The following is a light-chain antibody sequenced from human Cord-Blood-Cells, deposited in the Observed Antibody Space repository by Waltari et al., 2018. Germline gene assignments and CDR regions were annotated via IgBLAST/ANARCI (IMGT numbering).Light chain of an antibody. V-gene: IGLV2-11*01. CDR3: CSYAGSYV. CDR2: DGS. Sequence: QSALTQPRSVSGSPGQSVTISCTGTSSDVGGYNYVSWYQQHPGKAPKLIIYDGSKRPSGVPERFSGSKSGNAASLTISGLQAEDEADYYCCSYAGSYVFGTGTKVTVL. CDR1: SSDVGGYNY. J-gene: IGLJ1*01.